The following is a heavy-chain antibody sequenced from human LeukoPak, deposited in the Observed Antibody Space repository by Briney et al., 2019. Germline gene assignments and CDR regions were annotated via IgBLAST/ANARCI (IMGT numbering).Heavy chain of an antibody. CDR1: GFTFSSYS. CDR2: ISSSSSYI. J-gene: IGHJ4*02. V-gene: IGHV3-21*01. CDR3: ARVGCSSTSCYAYFDY. D-gene: IGHD2-2*01. Sequence: GGSLRLSCAASGFTFSSYSMNWVRQAPGKGLEWVSSISSSSSYIYYADSVKGRFTISRDNAKNSLYLQMNSLRAEDTAVYYCARVGCSSTSCYAYFDYWGQGTLVTVSS.